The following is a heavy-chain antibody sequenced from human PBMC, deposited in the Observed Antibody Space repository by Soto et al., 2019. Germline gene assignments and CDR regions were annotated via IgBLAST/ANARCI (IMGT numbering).Heavy chain of an antibody. V-gene: IGHV5-51*01. CDR3: AIILVAAAGLDAFDI. CDR2: IYPGDSDT. Sequence: GESLKISCKGSGYSFTSYWIGWVRQMPGKGLEWMGIIYPGDSDTRYSPSFQGQVTISADKSISTAYLQWSSLKASDTAMYYRAIILVAAAGLDAFDIRGQGTMVTGSS. J-gene: IGHJ3*02. CDR1: GYSFTSYW. D-gene: IGHD6-13*01.